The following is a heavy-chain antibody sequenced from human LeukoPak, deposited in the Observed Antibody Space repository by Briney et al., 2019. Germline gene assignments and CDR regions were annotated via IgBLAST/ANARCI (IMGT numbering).Heavy chain of an antibody. CDR1: GFTFTSQG. V-gene: IGHV3-23*01. CDR3: AKMQGSFDL. Sequence: GGSLRLSCAASGFTFTSQGMGWVRQAPAKGLEWVSAITGSGDNTYYADSVKGRFTISRNNSKNTLYLQMNSLSAEDTAVYYCAKMQGSFDLWGRGTLVTVSS. J-gene: IGHJ2*01. CDR2: ITGSGDNT.